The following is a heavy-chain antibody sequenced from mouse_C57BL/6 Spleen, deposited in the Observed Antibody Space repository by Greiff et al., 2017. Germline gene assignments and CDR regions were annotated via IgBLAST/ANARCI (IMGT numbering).Heavy chain of an antibody. CDR3: ARRTQYAMDY. CDR1: GYTFTSYW. J-gene: IGHJ4*01. Sequence: QVQLQQPGAELVMPGASVKLSCKASGYTFTSYWMHWVKQRPGQGLEWIGEIDPSDSYTNYNQKFKGKSTLTVDKSSSTAYMQLSSLTSEDSAVYYCARRTQYAMDYWGQGTSVTVSS. V-gene: IGHV1-69*01. CDR2: IDPSDSYT.